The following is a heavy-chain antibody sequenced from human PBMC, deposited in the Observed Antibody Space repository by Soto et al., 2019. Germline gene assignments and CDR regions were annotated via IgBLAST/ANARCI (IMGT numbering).Heavy chain of an antibody. J-gene: IGHJ5*02. CDR2: TYYKSIWYH. V-gene: IGHV6-1*01. D-gene: IGHD1-1*01. CDR1: GGSASSNSAA. CDR3: AREVDDGPHRFDP. Sequence: SQALSLTCAISGGSASSNSAAWNWFRQSPSRGLEWLGRTYYKSIWYHDYAVSVSSRMNVDPDTSKNQFSLQLNSVTPEDTGAYYCAREVDDGPHRFDPWGQGTLVPVSS.